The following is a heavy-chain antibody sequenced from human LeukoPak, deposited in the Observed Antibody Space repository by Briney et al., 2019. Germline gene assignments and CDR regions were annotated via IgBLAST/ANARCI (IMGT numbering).Heavy chain of an antibody. CDR2: ISSSSSYI. CDR3: AREGVVGYYFDY. CDR1: GFTFSSYS. Sequence: GGSLRLSCAASGFTFSSYSMTWVRQAPGKGLEWVSSISSSSSYIYYADSVKGRFTISRDNAKNSLYLQMNSLRAEDTAVYYCAREGVVGYYFDYWGQGTLVTVSS. V-gene: IGHV3-21*01. D-gene: IGHD3-22*01. J-gene: IGHJ4*02.